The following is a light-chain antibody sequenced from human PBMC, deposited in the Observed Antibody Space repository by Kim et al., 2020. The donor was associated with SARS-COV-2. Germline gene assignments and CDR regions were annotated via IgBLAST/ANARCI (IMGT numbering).Light chain of an antibody. CDR3: QHYSSYVTWT. V-gene: IGKV1-5*03. CDR2: KAS. CDR1: QSISTW. J-gene: IGKJ1*01. Sequence: SVGDRVTMTCRASQSISTWLAWYQLKPGKAPKLLIYKASSLEGGVPSRFSGSGSGTEFTLSISSLQPDDFATYYCQHYSSYVTWTFGQGTKVDIK.